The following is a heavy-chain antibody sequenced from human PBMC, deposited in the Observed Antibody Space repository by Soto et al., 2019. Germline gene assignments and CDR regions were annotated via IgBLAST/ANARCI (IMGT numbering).Heavy chain of an antibody. CDR1: GFTFSSYA. Sequence: QVQLVESGVGVVQPGRSLRLSCAASGFTFSSYAMHWVRQAPGKGLEWVAVISYDGSNKYYADSVKGRFTISRDNSKNTLYLQMNSLRAEAEDTAVYYCAKSGRTTVTTDLAYWGPGTLVTVSS. CDR3: AKSGRTTVTTDLAY. D-gene: IGHD4-17*01. CDR2: ISYDGSNK. J-gene: IGHJ4*02. V-gene: IGHV3-30-3*02.